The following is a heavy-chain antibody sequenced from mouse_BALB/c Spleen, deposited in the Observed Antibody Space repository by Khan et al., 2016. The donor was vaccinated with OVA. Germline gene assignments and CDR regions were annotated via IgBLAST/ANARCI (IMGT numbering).Heavy chain of an antibody. CDR1: GYSFTSYY. J-gene: IGHJ3*01. D-gene: IGHD2-2*01. Sequence: MQLEESGPELMKPGASVKISCKASGYSFTSYYIHWVKQSHGKSLEWIGYIDPFNGSTSYNQKFKGKATLTVDKSSSTAYMHLSSLTYEDSAVYYCARHGYVAWFDYWGQGTLVTVSA. V-gene: IGHV1S135*01. CDR3: ARHGYVAWFDY. CDR2: IDPFNGST.